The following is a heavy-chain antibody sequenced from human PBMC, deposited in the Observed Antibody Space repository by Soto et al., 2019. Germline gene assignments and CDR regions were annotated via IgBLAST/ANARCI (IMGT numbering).Heavy chain of an antibody. J-gene: IGHJ5*02. CDR2: ISAGNGNT. V-gene: IGHV1-3*01. D-gene: IGHD2-15*01. Sequence: ASVKVSCKASGYTFTSYAMHWVRQAPGQRLEWMGWISAGNGNTKYSQKFQGRVTITRDTSASTAYMELSSLRSEDTAVYYCARGRSSYCSGGSCDSFPRRGYWFDPWGQGNLVTV. CDR1: GYTFTSYA. CDR3: ARGRSSYCSGGSCDSFPRRGYWFDP.